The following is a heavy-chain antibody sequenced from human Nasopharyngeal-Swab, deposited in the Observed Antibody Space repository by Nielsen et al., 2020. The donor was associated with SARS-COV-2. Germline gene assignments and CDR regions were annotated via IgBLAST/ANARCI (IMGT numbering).Heavy chain of an antibody. J-gene: IGHJ3*01. CDR3: AREVINQAVSDAFDF. CDR1: GGSISSDNYF. V-gene: IGHV4-31*01. CDR2: IHYTGKT. D-gene: IGHD3-16*02. Sequence: SETLSLTCTVSGGSISSDNYFWSWIRQRPGKGLVWIGYIHYTGKTYYNPSLESPLTISLDTSRNQFSLILRSVTAADTAVYYCAREVINQAVSDAFDFWGQGTMVTVSS.